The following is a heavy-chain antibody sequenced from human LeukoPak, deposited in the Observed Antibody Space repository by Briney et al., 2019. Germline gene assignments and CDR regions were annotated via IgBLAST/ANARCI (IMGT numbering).Heavy chain of an antibody. J-gene: IGHJ6*03. V-gene: IGHV4-4*09. CDR3: ARHMWSNYPMGYYYMDV. CDR2: IYTSGST. CDR1: GGSISSYY. D-gene: IGHD4/OR15-4a*01. Sequence: PSETLSITCTVSGGSISSYYWSWIRQPPGKGLEWIGYIYTSGSTNYNPSLKSRVTISVDTSKNQFSLKLSSVTAADTAVYYYARHMWSNYPMGYYYMDVWGKGTTVTVSS.